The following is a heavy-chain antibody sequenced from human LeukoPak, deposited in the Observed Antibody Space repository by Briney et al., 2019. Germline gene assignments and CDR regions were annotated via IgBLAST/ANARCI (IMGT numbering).Heavy chain of an antibody. J-gene: IGHJ5*02. CDR3: ARCTLRYFDWLDA. V-gene: IGHV3-53*01. CDR2: IYSGGST. D-gene: IGHD3-9*01. Sequence: GGSLRLSCAASGFTVSSNYMSWVRQAPGKGLEWVSVIYSGGSTYYADSVKGRFTISRDNSKNTLYLQMNSLRAEDTAVYYCARCTLRYFDWLDAWGQGTLVTVSS. CDR1: GFTVSSNY.